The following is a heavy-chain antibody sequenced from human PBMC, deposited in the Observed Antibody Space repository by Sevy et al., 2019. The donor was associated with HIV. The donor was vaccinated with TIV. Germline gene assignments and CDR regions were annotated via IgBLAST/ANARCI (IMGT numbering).Heavy chain of an antibody. Sequence: SETLSLTCTVSGGSISSYSWSWIRQPPGKGLEWIGYIYHSGSTNYNPSLKSRVTISVDTSKNQFSLKLSSVTAADTAVYYCARVRKGYCSGGSCFEFDYWGQGTLVTVSS. V-gene: IGHV4-59*13. D-gene: IGHD2-15*01. CDR3: ARVRKGYCSGGSCFEFDY. J-gene: IGHJ4*02. CDR1: GGSISSYS. CDR2: IYHSGST.